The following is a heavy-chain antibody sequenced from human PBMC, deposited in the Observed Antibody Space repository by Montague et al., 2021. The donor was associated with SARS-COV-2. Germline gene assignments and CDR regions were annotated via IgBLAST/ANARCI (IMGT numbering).Heavy chain of an antibody. CDR2: DNHSGST. CDR3: ARARRANYYYYYYGMDV. Sequence: SETLSLTCAVYGGSFSGYYWSWIRQPPGKGLEWIGEDNHSGSTNYNPSPKSRVTISVDTSKNQFSLKLRSVTAADTAVYYCARARRANYYYYYYGMDVWGQGTTVTVSS. V-gene: IGHV4-34*01. CDR1: GGSFSGYY. J-gene: IGHJ6*02.